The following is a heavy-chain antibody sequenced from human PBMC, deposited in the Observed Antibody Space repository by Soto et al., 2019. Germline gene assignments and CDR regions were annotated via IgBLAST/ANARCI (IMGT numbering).Heavy chain of an antibody. Sequence: GASVKVSCKASGGTFSSYAISWVRQAPGQGLEWMGGIIPIFGTANYAQKFQGRVTITADKSTSTAYMELSSLRSEDTAVYYCASGYCSSTSCYPVDYWGQGTLVTVSS. CDR3: ASGYCSSTSCYPVDY. CDR1: GGTFSSYA. CDR2: IIPIFGTA. D-gene: IGHD2-2*03. V-gene: IGHV1-69*06. J-gene: IGHJ4*02.